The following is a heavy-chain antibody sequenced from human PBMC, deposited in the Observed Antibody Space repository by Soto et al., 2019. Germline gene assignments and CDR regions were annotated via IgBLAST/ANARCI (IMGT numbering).Heavy chain of an antibody. CDR2: VSGYNGHT. V-gene: IGHV1-18*01. J-gene: IGHJ5*02. Sequence: QVTLVQSGPEVKKPGASVKVSCETSGYTFFSYGITWVRQAPGQGLEWMGWVSGYNGHTNYAQKFQGRVTMTRDISTTTAYMALRNLRSDDTAVYYCARVVGPTSSENWFDAWGQGTMVTVSS. CDR3: ARVVGPTSSENWFDA. CDR1: GYTFFSYG. D-gene: IGHD1-26*01.